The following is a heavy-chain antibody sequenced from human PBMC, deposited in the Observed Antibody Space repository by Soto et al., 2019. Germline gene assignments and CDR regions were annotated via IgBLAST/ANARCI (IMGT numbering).Heavy chain of an antibody. CDR3: ARGMTTVTTLDY. Sequence: SETLSLTCTVSGGSISSGGYYWSWIRQHPGKGLEWVGYIYHSGSTYYNPSLKSRVTISVDRSKNQFSLKLSSVTAADTAVYYCARGMTTVTTLDYWGQGTLVTVSS. CDR2: IYHSGST. J-gene: IGHJ4*02. CDR1: GGSISSGGYY. V-gene: IGHV4-30-2*01. D-gene: IGHD4-4*01.